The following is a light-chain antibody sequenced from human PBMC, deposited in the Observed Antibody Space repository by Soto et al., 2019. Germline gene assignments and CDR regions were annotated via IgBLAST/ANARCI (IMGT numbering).Light chain of an antibody. CDR1: SSDVWFYNL. J-gene: IGLJ1*01. CDR3: CSYAGRSYYV. Sequence: QSALTPAASVSGSPYQSITISYTRSSSDVWFYNLVSCCQHRPGTAPKLILYEGCKRPSGVSNRFSGSKSGNTACLTISGLQAEDEAYDYCCSYAGRSYYVFGSGTTVTVL. CDR2: EGC. V-gene: IGLV2-23*01.